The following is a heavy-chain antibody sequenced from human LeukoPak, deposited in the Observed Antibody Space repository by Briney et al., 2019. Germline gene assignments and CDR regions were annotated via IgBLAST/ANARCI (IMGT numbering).Heavy chain of an antibody. CDR1: GFTSSSYA. D-gene: IGHD3-10*01. CDR3: ARVRYYGSGSYPSYYMDV. V-gene: IGHV3-23*01. CDR2: ISGSGGST. J-gene: IGHJ6*03. Sequence: GGSLRLSRAASGFTSSSYAMSWVRQAPGKGLEWVSAISGSGGSTYYADSVKGRFTISRDNSKNTLYLQMNSLRAEDTAVYYCARVRYYGSGSYPSYYMDVWGKGTTVTVSS.